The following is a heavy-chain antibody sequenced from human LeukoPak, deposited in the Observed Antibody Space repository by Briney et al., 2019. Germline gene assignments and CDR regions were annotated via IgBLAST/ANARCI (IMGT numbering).Heavy chain of an antibody. CDR1: GFTFNTYG. Sequence: ASVKVSCKTSGFTFNTYGIAWVRQAPGQGLEWMGWISAYNGNTNYTQNLQDSVTMTKDTSTTTAYMELRGLRSDDTAVYYCAREGSLHHSGDYYLSWFDPWGQGTLVTVSS. D-gene: IGHD3-22*01. V-gene: IGHV1-18*01. J-gene: IGHJ5*02. CDR2: ISAYNGNT. CDR3: AREGSLHHSGDYYLSWFDP.